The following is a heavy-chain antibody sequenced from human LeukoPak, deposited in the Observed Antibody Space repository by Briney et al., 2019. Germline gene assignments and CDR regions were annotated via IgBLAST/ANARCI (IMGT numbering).Heavy chain of an antibody. V-gene: IGHV3-74*01. CDR1: GFTFSRYW. Sequence: GGSLRLSCAASGFTFSRYWMHWVRQAPGKGLVWVSRINSDGSFTTYADSVEGRFTTSRDNAKNTLYLQMNSLRADDTAVYYCARGGYCSSSICYSLNAFDIWGQGTMFIVSS. J-gene: IGHJ3*02. CDR3: ARGGYCSSSICYSLNAFDI. CDR2: INSDGSFT. D-gene: IGHD2-2*01.